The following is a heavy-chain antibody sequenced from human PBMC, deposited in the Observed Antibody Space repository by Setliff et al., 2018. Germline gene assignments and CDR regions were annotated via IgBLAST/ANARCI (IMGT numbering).Heavy chain of an antibody. D-gene: IGHD5-12*01. CDR3: ARERGDIVTTTSYYYYLDV. CDR2: IIPIFGTT. J-gene: IGHJ6*03. CDR1: GGTFSSYG. Sequence: SVKVSCKASGGTFSSYGISWVRQAPGQGLEWMGGIIPIFGTTNYAQRFQGRVTITTDESTSTAYMELSSLRSEETAVYYCARERGDIVTTTSYYYYLDVWGKGTTVTVSS. V-gene: IGHV1-69*05.